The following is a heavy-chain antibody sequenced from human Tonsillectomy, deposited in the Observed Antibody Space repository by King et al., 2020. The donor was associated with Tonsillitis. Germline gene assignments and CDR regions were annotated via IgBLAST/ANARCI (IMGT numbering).Heavy chain of an antibody. J-gene: IGHJ4*02. CDR1: GFTFSNYV. Sequence: DVQLVESGGGLEQPGGSLRLSCAASGFTFSNYVMSWVRQAPGKGLEWVSAISGSGGSTYYADSVKGRFTISRDNSKNTLYLQMNSLRAEDTAIYYCAKDGMTTVTYHYFDYWGQGTLATVSS. CDR2: ISGSGGST. D-gene: IGHD4-17*01. V-gene: IGHV3-23*04. CDR3: AKDGMTTVTYHYFDY.